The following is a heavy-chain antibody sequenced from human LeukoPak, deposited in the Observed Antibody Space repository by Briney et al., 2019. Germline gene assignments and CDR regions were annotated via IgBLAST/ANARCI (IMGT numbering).Heavy chain of an antibody. J-gene: IGHJ4*02. V-gene: IGHV3-64D*06. CDR2: ISNYGGST. CDR3: VKGSSSWYGSHNDY. Sequence: GGSLRLSCSVSGFTFSNYAMHWVRQAPGKGLEFVSTISNYGGSTYYADSVKGRFTISRDNSKNTLYLQMSSLRAEDTAVYYCVKGSSSWYGSHNDYWGQGTLVTVSS. D-gene: IGHD6-13*01. CDR1: GFTFSNYA.